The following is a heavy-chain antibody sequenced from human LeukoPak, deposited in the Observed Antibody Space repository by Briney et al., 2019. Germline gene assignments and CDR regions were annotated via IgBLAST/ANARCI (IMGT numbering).Heavy chain of an antibody. Sequence: PSETLSLTCAVYGGSFSGYYWSWIRQPPGKGLEWIGEINHSGSTDYNPSLKSRVTISVDTSKNQFSLKLSSVTAADTAVYYCARALGCCSSTSCANWFDPWGQGTLVTVSS. CDR2: INHSGST. D-gene: IGHD2-2*01. J-gene: IGHJ5*02. CDR1: GGSFSGYY. CDR3: ARALGCCSSTSCANWFDP. V-gene: IGHV4-34*01.